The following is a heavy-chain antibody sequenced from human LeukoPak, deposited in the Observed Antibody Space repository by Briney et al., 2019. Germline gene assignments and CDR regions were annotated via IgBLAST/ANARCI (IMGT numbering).Heavy chain of an antibody. Sequence: SETLSLTCTVSGGPINSGSYSWTWIRQPAGTGLEWIGRIHISGSTHYTPSLKSRVTISVDTSKNQFSLKLSSVTAADTAVYYCARADRSGYFGNVVAFDIWGQGTMVTVSS. CDR1: GGPINSGSYS. V-gene: IGHV4-61*02. J-gene: IGHJ3*02. CDR2: IHISGST. CDR3: ARADRSGYFGNVVAFDI. D-gene: IGHD3-22*01.